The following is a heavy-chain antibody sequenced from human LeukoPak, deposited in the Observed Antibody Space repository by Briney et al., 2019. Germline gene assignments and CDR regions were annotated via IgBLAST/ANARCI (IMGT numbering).Heavy chain of an antibody. V-gene: IGHV7-4-1*02. D-gene: IGHD6-19*01. Sequence: VASVKVSCKASGYTFTRYAMNWLRQAPGQGLEWMGWINPNTGNPTYAQAFTGRFVFSLDTFVSTAYLQISSLNTEDTAVYYCAIDQPVAGVSNFDSWGQGTLVTVSS. J-gene: IGHJ4*02. CDR2: INPNTGNP. CDR1: GYTFTRYA. CDR3: AIDQPVAGVSNFDS.